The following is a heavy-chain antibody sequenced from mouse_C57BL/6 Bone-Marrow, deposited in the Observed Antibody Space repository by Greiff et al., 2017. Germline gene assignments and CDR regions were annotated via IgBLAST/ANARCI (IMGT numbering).Heavy chain of an antibody. CDR2: TFYSGIT. J-gene: IGHJ4*01. V-gene: IGHV3-3*01. Sequence: FPGNKLEYIGYTFYSGITYYNPSLESRTYITRDTSKNQFSLKLSSVTTEDTATYYCARTYGSIPYAMDYWGQGTSVTVSS. D-gene: IGHD1-1*01. CDR3: ARTYGSIPYAMDY.